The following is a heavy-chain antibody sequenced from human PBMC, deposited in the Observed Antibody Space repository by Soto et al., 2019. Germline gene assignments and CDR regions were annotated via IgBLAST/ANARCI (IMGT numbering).Heavy chain of an antibody. CDR1: GFTFSSYG. Sequence: QVQLVESGGGVVQPGRSLRLSCAASGFTFSSYGMHWVRQAPGKGLEWVAVIWYDGSNKYYADSVKGRFTISRDNSKNTLYLQMNSLRAEDTAVYYCARDSNVVRGLVSDFDLWGRGTLVTVSS. D-gene: IGHD3-10*01. J-gene: IGHJ2*01. CDR2: IWYDGSNK. V-gene: IGHV3-33*01. CDR3: ARDSNVVRGLVSDFDL.